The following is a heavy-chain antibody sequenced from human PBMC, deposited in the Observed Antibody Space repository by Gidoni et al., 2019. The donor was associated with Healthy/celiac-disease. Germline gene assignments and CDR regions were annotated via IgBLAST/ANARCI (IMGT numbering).Heavy chain of an antibody. CDR1: GGPFSSYT. CDR2: IIPILGIA. CDR3: ARLERYSSSWYDAFDI. D-gene: IGHD6-13*01. J-gene: IGHJ3*02. V-gene: IGHV1-69*02. Sequence: QVQLVQSGAEVKKPGSSVKVSCKASGGPFSSYTISWVRQAPGQGLEWMGRIIPILGIANYAQKFQGRVTITADKSTSTAYMELSSLRSEDTAVYYCARLERYSSSWYDAFDIWGQGTMVTVSS.